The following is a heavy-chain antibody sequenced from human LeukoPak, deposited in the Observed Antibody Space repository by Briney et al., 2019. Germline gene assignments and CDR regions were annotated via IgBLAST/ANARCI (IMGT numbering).Heavy chain of an antibody. D-gene: IGHD3-3*01. J-gene: IGHJ4*02. CDR2: ISITGGRT. V-gene: IGHV3-23*01. Sequence: GGSLRLSCVASGFVFSNYAMSWVRQAPGKGLEWVSAISITGGRTYYADSVKGRFTISRDNSKNTLFLQMLSLRVEDTAVCYCGVADILQWSSDQGNWGQGTLVTVSS. CDR1: GFVFSNYA. CDR3: GVADILQWSSDQGN.